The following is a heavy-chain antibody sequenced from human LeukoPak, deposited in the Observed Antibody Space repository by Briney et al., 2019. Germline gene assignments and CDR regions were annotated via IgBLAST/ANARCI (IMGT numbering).Heavy chain of an antibody. V-gene: IGHV1-18*01. D-gene: IGHD6-13*01. CDR2: ISPYNGNT. CDR1: GYIFTTYG. Sequence: ASVKVSCKASGYIFTTYGISWVRQAPGQGLEWMGWISPYNGNTNYAQKLQGRVTMTTDTSTSTACMELRSLRSDDTAVYYCARDYGSRLLFDFWGQGTLVTVSS. J-gene: IGHJ4*02. CDR3: ARDYGSRLLFDF.